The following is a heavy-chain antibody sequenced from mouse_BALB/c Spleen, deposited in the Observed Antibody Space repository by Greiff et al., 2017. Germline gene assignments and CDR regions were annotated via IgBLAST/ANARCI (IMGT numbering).Heavy chain of an antibody. D-gene: IGHD2-14*01. CDR3: ARLGYYRYADY. J-gene: IGHJ2*01. CDR2: ISYSGST. V-gene: IGHV3-2*02. Sequence: EVKLVESGPGLVKPSQSLSLTCTVTGYSITSDYAWNWIRQFPGNKLEWMGYISYSGSTSYNPSLKSRISITRDTSKNQFFLQLNSVTTEDTATYYCARLGYYRYADYWGQGTTLTVSS. CDR1: GYSITSDYA.